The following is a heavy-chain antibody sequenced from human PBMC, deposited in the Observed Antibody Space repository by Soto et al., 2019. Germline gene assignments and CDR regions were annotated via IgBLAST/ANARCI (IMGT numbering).Heavy chain of an antibody. Sequence: GGSLRLSCAASGFTFSSYAMSWVRQAPGKGLEWVSAISGSGGCTYYADSVKGRFTISRDNSKNTLYLQMNSLRAEDTAVYYCAKGGRSTSDNNWFDPWGQGTLVTVSS. CDR2: ISGSGGCT. CDR3: AKGGRSTSDNNWFDP. CDR1: GFTFSSYA. D-gene: IGHD2-2*01. J-gene: IGHJ5*02. V-gene: IGHV3-23*01.